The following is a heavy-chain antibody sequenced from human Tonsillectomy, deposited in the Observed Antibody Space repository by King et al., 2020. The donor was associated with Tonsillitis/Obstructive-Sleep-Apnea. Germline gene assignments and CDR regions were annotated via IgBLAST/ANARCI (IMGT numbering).Heavy chain of an antibody. CDR1: GGSFSGYY. J-gene: IGHJ6*02. CDR3: ASNIAVAVPYYYYGMDV. Sequence: VQLQQWGAGLLKPSETLSLTCAVYGGSFSGYYWSWIRQPPGKGLEWIGEINHSGSTNYNPSLKSRVTISVDTSKNQFSLKLSSVTAADTAVYYCASNIAVAVPYYYYGMDVWGQGTTVTVSS. D-gene: IGHD6-19*01. V-gene: IGHV4-34*01. CDR2: INHSGST.